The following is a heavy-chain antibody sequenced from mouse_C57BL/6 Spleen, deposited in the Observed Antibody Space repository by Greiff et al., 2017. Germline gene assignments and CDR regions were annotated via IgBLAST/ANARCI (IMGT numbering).Heavy chain of an antibody. CDR1: GYTFTDYN. J-gene: IGHJ4*01. CDR2: INPNNGGT. V-gene: IGHV1-18*01. CDR3: ARSDITSVVAGAMDD. Sequence: EVQLQQSGPELVKPGASVKIPCKASGYTFTDYNMDWVKQSHGKSLEWIGDINPNNGGTIYNQKFKGKATLTVDKSSSTAYMELRSLTSEDTAVYYCARSDITSVVAGAMDDWGQGTSVTVSS. D-gene: IGHD1-1*01.